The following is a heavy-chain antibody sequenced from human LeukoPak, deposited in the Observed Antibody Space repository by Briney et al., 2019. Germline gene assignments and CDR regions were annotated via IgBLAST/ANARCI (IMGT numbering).Heavy chain of an antibody. Sequence: PGGSLRLSCAASGFTFSSYAMSWVRQAPGKGLEWVSTFRGTSSTYYADSVKGRVTISRDNSRSTLYLQMNSLRAEDTAIYYCAKHRPLGGNVLKAVALDYWGQGTLVTVSS. D-gene: IGHD2-8*01. J-gene: IGHJ4*02. CDR3: AKHRPLGGNVLKAVALDY. CDR1: GFTFSSYA. V-gene: IGHV3-23*01. CDR2: FRGTSST.